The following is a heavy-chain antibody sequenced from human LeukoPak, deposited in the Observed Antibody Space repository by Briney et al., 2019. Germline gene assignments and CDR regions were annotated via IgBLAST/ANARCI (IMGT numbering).Heavy chain of an antibody. D-gene: IGHD6-19*01. J-gene: IGHJ4*02. V-gene: IGHV3-23*01. CDR1: GFTFSSYA. Sequence: GGSLRLSCAASGFTFSSYAMSWVRQAPGKGLEWVSAISGSGGSTYYADSVKGRFTISRDNSKNSLFLQMNSLRAEDTAVYYCAKETRRAVAGPLGYWGQGTLVTVSS. CDR2: ISGSGGST. CDR3: AKETRRAVAGPLGY.